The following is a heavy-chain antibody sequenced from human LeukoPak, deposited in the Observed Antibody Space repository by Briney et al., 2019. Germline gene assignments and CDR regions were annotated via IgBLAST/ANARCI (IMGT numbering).Heavy chain of an antibody. Sequence: SETLSLTCSVSGYSFTSGHYWGWIRQPPGKGLEWIADIYHTGSAHYNPSLKSRVTISVDTSKNQLSLKLSSVTAADTAVYYCARGHIVGATTGNWFDPWGQGTQVTVSS. CDR2: IYHTGSA. D-gene: IGHD1-26*01. CDR1: GYSFTSGHY. V-gene: IGHV4-38-2*02. J-gene: IGHJ5*02. CDR3: ARGHIVGATTGNWFDP.